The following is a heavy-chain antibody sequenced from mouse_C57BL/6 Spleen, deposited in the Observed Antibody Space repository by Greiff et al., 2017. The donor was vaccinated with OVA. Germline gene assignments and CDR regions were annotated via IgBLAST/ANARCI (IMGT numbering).Heavy chain of an antibody. Sequence: VQLQQSGPELVKPGASVKISCKASGYSFTDYNMNWVKQSNGKSLEWIGVINPNYGTTSYNQKFKGKATLTVDQSSSTAYMQLNRLTSEDSAVYYCARGGITTVVARRWYFDVWGTGTTVTVSS. V-gene: IGHV1-39*01. CDR3: ARGGITTVVARRWYFDV. CDR1: GYSFTDYN. D-gene: IGHD1-1*01. J-gene: IGHJ1*03. CDR2: INPNYGTT.